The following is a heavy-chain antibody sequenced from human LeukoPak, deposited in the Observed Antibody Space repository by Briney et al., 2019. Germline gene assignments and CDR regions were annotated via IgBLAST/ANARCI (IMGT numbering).Heavy chain of an antibody. J-gene: IGHJ4*02. D-gene: IGHD2-15*01. CDR1: GYSFTSYW. Sequence: GESLKISCKGSGYSFTSYWIGWVRQMPGKGLEWMGIIYPGDSETRYSPSFQGQVTISVDKSIGTAYLQWNSLRASDTAMYYCARHTRRQPFDFWGQGTLVTVSS. CDR2: IYPGDSET. V-gene: IGHV5-51*01. CDR3: ARHTRRQPFDF.